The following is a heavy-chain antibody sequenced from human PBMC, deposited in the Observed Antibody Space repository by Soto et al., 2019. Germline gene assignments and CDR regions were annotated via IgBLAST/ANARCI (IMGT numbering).Heavy chain of an antibody. V-gene: IGHV4-34*01. Sequence: SETLSLTCAVYGGSFSGYYWSWIRQPPGKGLEWIGEINHSGSTNYNPSLKSRVTISVDTSKNQFSLKLSSVTAADTAVYYCARGRGCSGGSCYQFDYWGQGTLVTVSS. D-gene: IGHD2-15*01. J-gene: IGHJ4*02. CDR3: ARGRGCSGGSCYQFDY. CDR2: INHSGST. CDR1: GGSFSGYY.